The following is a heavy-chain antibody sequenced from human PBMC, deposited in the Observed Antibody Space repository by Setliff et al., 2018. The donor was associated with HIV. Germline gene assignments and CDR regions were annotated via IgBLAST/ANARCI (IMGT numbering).Heavy chain of an antibody. CDR1: GGSISNFY. D-gene: IGHD2-2*01. CDR3: ARGESTTWDLAEYFQH. J-gene: IGHJ1*01. V-gene: IGHV4-59*06. Sequence: PSETLSLTCSVSGGSISNFYWSWIRQPPGKGLEWIGYVYYTGTSYFNPSLKSRITISVDTSKNHFSLKLGFVTAADTAVYYCARGESTTWDLAEYFQHWGHGTLVTVSS. CDR2: VYYTGTS.